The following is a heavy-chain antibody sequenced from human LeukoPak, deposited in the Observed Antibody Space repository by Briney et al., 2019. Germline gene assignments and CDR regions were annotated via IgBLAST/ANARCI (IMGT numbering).Heavy chain of an antibody. CDR1: GFTFNTYN. V-gene: IGHV3-48*01. J-gene: IGHJ4*02. D-gene: IGHD4-17*01. Sequence: PGGSLRLSCVASGFTFNTYNFVWVRQAPGKGLEWLSYLSSSENTIYYADSVRGRFTISRDNAKDSLFLQMNSVRAEDTAVYYCARGPFYGDYVFDYWGQGTLVTVSS. CDR2: LSSSENTI. CDR3: ARGPFYGDYVFDY.